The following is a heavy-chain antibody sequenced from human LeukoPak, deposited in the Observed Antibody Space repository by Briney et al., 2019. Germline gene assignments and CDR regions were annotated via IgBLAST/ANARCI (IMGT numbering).Heavy chain of an antibody. J-gene: IGHJ4*02. CDR2: INNNSGRT. CDR1: GYTFTSSD. CDR3: ARGRAGLAAAGMYEY. Sequence: GASEKVSCKASGYTFTSSDIHGVRPAAGQGREWMGWINNNSGRTRYAQKIEGRVTMTANPSIKTAYMELSSLRCDDTAVYYCARGRAGLAAAGMYEYWGQGTLITVSS. D-gene: IGHD6-13*01. V-gene: IGHV1-8*01.